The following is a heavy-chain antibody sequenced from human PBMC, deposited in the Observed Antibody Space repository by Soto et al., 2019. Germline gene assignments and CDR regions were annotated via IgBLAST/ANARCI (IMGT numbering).Heavy chain of an antibody. V-gene: IGHV3-30*18. CDR3: AKVRDFWSGYWSYFDY. CDR1: GFTFSSYG. J-gene: IGHJ4*02. CDR2: ISYDGSNK. D-gene: IGHD3-3*01. Sequence: GGSLRLSCAASGFTFSSYGMHWVRQAPGKGLEWVAVISYDGSNKYYADSVKGRFTISRDNSKNTLYLQMNSLRAEDTAVYYCAKVRDFWSGYWSYFDYWGQGTLVTVSS.